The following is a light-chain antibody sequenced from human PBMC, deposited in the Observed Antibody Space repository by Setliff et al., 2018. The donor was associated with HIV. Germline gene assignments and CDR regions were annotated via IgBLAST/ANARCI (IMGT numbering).Light chain of an antibody. Sequence: QSALAQPASVSGSPGQSITISCTGTSTDVGAYNYVSWYQQHPGKAPKLIMFDVSDRPSEVSNRFSGSKSGNSASLTISGLQPEDEADYYCSSYTTSKTRVFGTGTKV. CDR1: STDVGAYNY. V-gene: IGLV2-14*03. CDR3: SSYTTSKTRV. CDR2: DVS. J-gene: IGLJ1*01.